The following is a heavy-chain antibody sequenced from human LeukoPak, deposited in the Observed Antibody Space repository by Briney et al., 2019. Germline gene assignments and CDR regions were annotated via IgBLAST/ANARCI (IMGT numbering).Heavy chain of an antibody. CDR1: GGSFSGYY. V-gene: IGHV4-34*01. Sequence: SETLSLTCAVYGGSFSGYYWSWIRQPPGKGLEWIGEINHSGSTNYNPSLKSRVTISVDTSKNQFSLKLSSVTAADTAVYYCARHGGPDYDILTGYYIGFDYWGQGTLVTVSS. CDR2: INHSGST. CDR3: ARHGGPDYDILTGYYIGFDY. J-gene: IGHJ4*02. D-gene: IGHD3-9*01.